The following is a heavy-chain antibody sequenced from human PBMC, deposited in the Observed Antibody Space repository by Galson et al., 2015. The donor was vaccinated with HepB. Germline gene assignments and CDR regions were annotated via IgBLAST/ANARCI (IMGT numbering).Heavy chain of an antibody. D-gene: IGHD5-12*01. CDR3: AKEGVPGYSGYDYYYGMDV. CDR1: GFTFSSYA. Sequence: SLRLSCAASGFTFSSYAMSWVRQAPGKGLEWVSAISGSGGSTYYADSVKGRFTISRDNSKNTLYLQMNSLRAEDTAVYYCAKEGVPGYSGYDYYYGMDVWGQGTTATVSS. CDR2: ISGSGGST. V-gene: IGHV3-23*01. J-gene: IGHJ6*02.